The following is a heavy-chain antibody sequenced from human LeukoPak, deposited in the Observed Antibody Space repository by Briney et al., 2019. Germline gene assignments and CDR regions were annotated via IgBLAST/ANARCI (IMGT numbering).Heavy chain of an antibody. CDR1: GGSISSYY. CDR2: IYYSGST. D-gene: IGHD6-6*01. J-gene: IGHJ4*02. V-gene: IGHV4-59*01. CDR3: ARVNIAGRPHYFDY. Sequence: SETLSLTCTVSGGSISSYYWSWIRQPPGKGLEWIGYIYYSGSTNYNPSLKSRVTISVDTSKNQFSLKLSSVTAADTAVYYCARVNIAGRPHYFDYWGQGTLVTVSS.